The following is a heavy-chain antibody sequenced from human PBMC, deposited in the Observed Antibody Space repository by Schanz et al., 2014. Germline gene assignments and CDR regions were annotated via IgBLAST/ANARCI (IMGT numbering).Heavy chain of an antibody. D-gene: IGHD1-26*01. Sequence: QVLLQESGPGVVKPSGTLSLTCAVSGGSIISSTWWGWVRQPPGKGLEWIGEIYHNGDTSFNPSLKSRATMSLDKSKKEFSLRLTALTAADTALYYCVRGVGAWEQRIFDYWGKGTLVTVSS. V-gene: IGHV4-4*02. CDR1: GGSIISSTW. J-gene: IGHJ4*02. CDR2: IYHNGDT. CDR3: VRGVGAWEQRIFDY.